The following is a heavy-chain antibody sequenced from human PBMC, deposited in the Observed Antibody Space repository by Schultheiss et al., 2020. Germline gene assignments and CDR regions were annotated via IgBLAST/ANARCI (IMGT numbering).Heavy chain of an antibody. CDR2: INPSGGST. J-gene: IGHJ6*02. Sequence: ASVKVSCKASGYTFTSYYMHWVRQAPGQGLEWMGIINPSGGSTSYAQKFQGRVTMTRDTSTSTVYMELSRLRSDDTAVYYCARGGELLQYYYYGMDVWGQGTTVTVSS. CDR1: GYTFTSYY. D-gene: IGHD1-26*01. CDR3: ARGGELLQYYYYGMDV. V-gene: IGHV1-46*01.